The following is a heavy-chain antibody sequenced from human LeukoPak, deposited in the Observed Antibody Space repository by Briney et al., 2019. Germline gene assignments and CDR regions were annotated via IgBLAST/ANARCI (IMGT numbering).Heavy chain of an antibody. CDR2: INPNSGGT. D-gene: IGHD2-2*01. J-gene: IGHJ4*02. V-gene: IGHV1-2*02. Sequence: GASVKVSCKASGYTFTGYYMHWVRQAPGRGLEWMGWINPNSGGTNYAQKFQGRVTMTRDTSISTAYMELSRLRSDDTAVYYCARGRGGIVVVPAALDYWGQGTLVTVSS. CDR1: GYTFTGYY. CDR3: ARGRGGIVVVPAALDY.